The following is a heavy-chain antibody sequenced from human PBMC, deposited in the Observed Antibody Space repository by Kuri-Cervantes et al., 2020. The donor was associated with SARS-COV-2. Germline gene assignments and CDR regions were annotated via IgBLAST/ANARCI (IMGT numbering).Heavy chain of an antibody. CDR1: GDSINNYY. V-gene: IGHV4-59*05. Sequence: SETLSLTCTVSGDSINNYYWTWIRQPPGKGLEWIGSIYYSGSTYYNPSLKSRVTISVDTSKNQFSLKLSSVTAADTAVYYCARTTIIYGFDYWGQGTRVTVAS. CDR2: IYYSGST. J-gene: IGHJ4*02. CDR3: ARTTIIYGFDY. D-gene: IGHD1-14*01.